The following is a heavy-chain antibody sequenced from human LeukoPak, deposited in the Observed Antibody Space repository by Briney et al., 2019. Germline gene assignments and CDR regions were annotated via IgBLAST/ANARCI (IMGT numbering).Heavy chain of an antibody. V-gene: IGHV3-23*01. CDR2: ITSDFST. J-gene: IGHJ4*02. D-gene: IGHD1-1*01. CDR1: VFTFSSYA. Sequence: GGSLRLSCAASVFTFSSYAMTWVRQAPGKGLEWVSTITSDFSTYFAGPVMGRFSISRDNSRNTLYLQMSSLRAEDTATYFCATKTTFDYWGQGTLVTVSS. CDR3: ATKTTFDY.